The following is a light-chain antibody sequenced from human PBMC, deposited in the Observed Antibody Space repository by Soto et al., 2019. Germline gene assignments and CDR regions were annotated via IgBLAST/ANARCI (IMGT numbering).Light chain of an antibody. Sequence: EIVLTQSPGTLSLSPGERATLSCRASQTVRINYLAWFQHKPGQAPRLLIYGASSRATGIPDRFSGSGSGTDFTLTINRLEPEDFAVYFCQQYSDSPLTFGGGTKVEIK. CDR1: QTVRINY. CDR3: QQYSDSPLT. V-gene: IGKV3-20*01. J-gene: IGKJ4*01. CDR2: GAS.